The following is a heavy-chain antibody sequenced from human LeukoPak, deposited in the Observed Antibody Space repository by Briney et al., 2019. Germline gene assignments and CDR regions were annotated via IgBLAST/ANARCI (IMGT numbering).Heavy chain of an antibody. J-gene: IGHJ4*02. CDR2: INHSGST. V-gene: IGHV4-34*01. D-gene: IGHD6-13*01. CDR3: AGIIAAAGSE. CDR1: GGSFSGYY. Sequence: SETLSLTCAVYGGSFSGYYWSWIRQPPGKGLEWIGEINHSGSTNYNPSLKSRVTISVDTSKNQFSLKLSSVIAADTAVYYCAGIIAAAGSEWGQGTLVTVSS.